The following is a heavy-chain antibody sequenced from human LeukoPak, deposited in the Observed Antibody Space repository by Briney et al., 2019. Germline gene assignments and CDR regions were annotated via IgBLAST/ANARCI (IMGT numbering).Heavy chain of an antibody. CDR2: IYPGDSDT. Sequence: GESLKISCKGSGYSFTSYWIGWVRQMPGKGLEWMGIIYPGDSDTRYSPSFQGQVTISADKSISAAYLQWSSLKASDTAMYYCARRGTGYRGYDDAGNNYYYYYYMDVWGKGTTVTVSS. CDR3: ARRGTGYRGYDDAGNNYYYYYYMDV. D-gene: IGHD5-12*01. J-gene: IGHJ6*03. CDR1: GYSFTSYW. V-gene: IGHV5-51*01.